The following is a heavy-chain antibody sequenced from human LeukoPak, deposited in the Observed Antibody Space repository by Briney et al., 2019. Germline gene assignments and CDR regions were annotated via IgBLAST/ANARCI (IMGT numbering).Heavy chain of an antibody. CDR3: ARTDDYGDSRGAFDI. V-gene: IGHV4-4*02. D-gene: IGHD4-17*01. Sequence: SGTLSLTCAVSGGSISSSNWWSWVRQPPGKGLEWIGEIYHSRSTNYNPSLKSRVTISVDKSKNQFSLKLSSVTAADTAVYYCARTDDYGDSRGAFDIWGQGTMVTVSS. CDR1: GGSISSSNW. CDR2: IYHSRST. J-gene: IGHJ3*02.